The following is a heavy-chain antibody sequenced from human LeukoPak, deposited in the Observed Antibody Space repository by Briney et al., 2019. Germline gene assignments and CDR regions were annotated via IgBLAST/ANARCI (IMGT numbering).Heavy chain of an antibody. V-gene: IGHV4-59*01. CDR1: GGSFSGYY. CDR3: ARAGGYNYGSPYYYYGMDV. CDR2: IYYSGST. D-gene: IGHD5-24*01. Sequence: SETLSLTCAVYGGSFSGYYWSWIRQPPGKGLEWIGYIYYSGSTNYNPSLKSRVTISVDTSKNQFSLKLSSVTAADTAVYYCARAGGYNYGSPYYYYGMDVWGQGTTVTVSS. J-gene: IGHJ6*02.